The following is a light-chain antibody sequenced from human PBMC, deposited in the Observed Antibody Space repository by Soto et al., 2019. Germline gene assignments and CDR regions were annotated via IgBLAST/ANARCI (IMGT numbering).Light chain of an antibody. J-gene: IGKJ4*01. CDR1: QSVSSN. V-gene: IGKV3-15*01. Sequence: EIVMTQSPATLSVSPGERATLSCRASQSVSSNLAWYQQKPGQPPKLLIYVASTRATGIPARFSGSGSGTEFTLTISSLQSEDFAVYYCQQYNVCPLTFGGGTKVEFK. CDR2: VAS. CDR3: QQYNVCPLT.